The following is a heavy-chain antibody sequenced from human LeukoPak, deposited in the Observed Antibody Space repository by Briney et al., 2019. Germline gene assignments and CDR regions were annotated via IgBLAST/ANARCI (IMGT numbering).Heavy chain of an antibody. Sequence: PSETLSLTCTVSGGSISSYYWSWIRQPAGKGLEWIGRIYTSGSTNYNPSLKSRVTMSVDTSKNQFSLKLSSVTAADTAVYYCAREEYYGSGGRTSSDVWGKGTTVIVSS. V-gene: IGHV4-4*07. J-gene: IGHJ6*04. CDR3: AREEYYGSGGRTSSDV. D-gene: IGHD3-10*01. CDR2: IYTSGST. CDR1: GGSISSYY.